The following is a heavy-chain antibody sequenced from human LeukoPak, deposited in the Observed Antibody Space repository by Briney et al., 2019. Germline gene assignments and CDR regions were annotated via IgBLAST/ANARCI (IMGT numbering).Heavy chain of an antibody. Sequence: PGRSLRLSCAASGFTFSTYDMHWVRHGTGKGLQWVSAIGTADDKYYPGSVKGRFTISRENAKTSLYLQMNSLRAGDSAVYYCARKSVAGLDYWGQGTLVTVSS. CDR1: GFTFSTYD. D-gene: IGHD6-19*01. CDR3: ARKSVAGLDY. CDR2: IGTADDK. V-gene: IGHV3-13*01. J-gene: IGHJ4*02.